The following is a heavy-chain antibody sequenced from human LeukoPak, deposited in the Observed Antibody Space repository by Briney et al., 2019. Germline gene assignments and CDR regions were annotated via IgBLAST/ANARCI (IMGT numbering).Heavy chain of an antibody. Sequence: TGGSLRLSCAASGFTFSSYWMHWVRQTPGKGLVWVSRINSDGSSTNYADAVKGRFTISRDNAKNTLYLQMNSLRAEDTAVYHCARATSGSYWLGYWGQGTLVTVSS. CDR3: ARATSGSYWLGY. J-gene: IGHJ4*02. CDR1: GFTFSSYW. V-gene: IGHV3-74*01. CDR2: INSDGSST. D-gene: IGHD1-26*01.